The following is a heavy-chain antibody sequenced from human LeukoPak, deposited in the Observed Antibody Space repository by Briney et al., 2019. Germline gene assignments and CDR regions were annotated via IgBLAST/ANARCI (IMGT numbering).Heavy chain of an antibody. CDR2: INTDGSST. V-gene: IGHV3-74*01. CDR3: ARGLAVYCSGGSCYLGQNYYYYYMDV. D-gene: IGHD2-15*01. CDR1: GFTLSNYW. J-gene: IGHJ6*03. Sequence: PGGSLRLSCSASGFTLSNYWMHWVRQAPGKGLVWVSRINTDGSSTNYADSVKGRFTVSRDNAKNTLYLQMNSLRAEDTALYYCARGLAVYCSGGSCYLGQNYYYYYMDVWGKGTTVTVSS.